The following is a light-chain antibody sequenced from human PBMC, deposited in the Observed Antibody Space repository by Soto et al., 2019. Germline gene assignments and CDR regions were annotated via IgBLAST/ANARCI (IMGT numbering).Light chain of an antibody. J-gene: IGKJ4*01. CDR2: RAS. CDR3: QQYYSNPLT. CDR1: RSVLYSSNNKNY. Sequence: DIVMTQSPDSLAVSLGERATINCKCSRSVLYSSNNKNYLAWYQQKPGQPPKXLIYRASTRESGVPDRFSGSGSGTDYTLTISSLQAEDVAVYYCQQYYSNPLTFGGGTKVDIK. V-gene: IGKV4-1*01.